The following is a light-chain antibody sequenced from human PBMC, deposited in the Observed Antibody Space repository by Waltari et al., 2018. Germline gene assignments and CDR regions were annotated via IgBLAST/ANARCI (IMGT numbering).Light chain of an antibody. V-gene: IGLV3-21*02. CDR2: GDS. Sequence: SYVLTQPPSVSVAPGQTARITCGGNNIGSKSVHWYQQKPGQAPVRVVYGDSGRPSGVPERFSGSNSGNTATLTISRVEAGDEADYYCQVWDSSSDHYVVFGGGTKLTVL. CDR3: QVWDSSSDHYVV. J-gene: IGLJ2*01. CDR1: NIGSKS.